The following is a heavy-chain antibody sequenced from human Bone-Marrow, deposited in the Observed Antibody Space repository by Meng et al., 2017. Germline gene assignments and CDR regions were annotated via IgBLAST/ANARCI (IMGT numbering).Heavy chain of an antibody. CDR1: GYTFAAYW. CDR2: IDPNNDHT. J-gene: IGHJ4*02. CDR3: ARDEDISAAGKLFGDY. Sequence: QVQLVQSGPEVKKPGAEVKLSWKPSGYTFAAYWIHWLRQAPGQGLEWMGRIDPNNDHTQYAQNFQGRVTMTSDTSISTVYMELNGLRSDDTAVYYCARDEDISAAGKLFGDYWGQGTLVTVSS. D-gene: IGHD6-13*01. V-gene: IGHV1-2*06.